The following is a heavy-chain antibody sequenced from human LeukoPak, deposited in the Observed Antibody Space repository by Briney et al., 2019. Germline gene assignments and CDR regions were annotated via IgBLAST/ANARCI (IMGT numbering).Heavy chain of an antibody. CDR1: GFTFSDYY. CDR3: ARVRWYCSSTSCRNYYFDY. J-gene: IGHJ4*02. V-gene: IGHV3-11*01. Sequence: GGSLRLSCAASGFTFSDYYMSWIRQAPGKGLEWVSYISSSGSTIYYADSVKGRFTISRDNAKNSLYLQMNSLRAEDTAVYYCARVRWYCSSTSCRNYYFDYWGQGTLVTVSS. CDR2: ISSSGSTI. D-gene: IGHD2-2*01.